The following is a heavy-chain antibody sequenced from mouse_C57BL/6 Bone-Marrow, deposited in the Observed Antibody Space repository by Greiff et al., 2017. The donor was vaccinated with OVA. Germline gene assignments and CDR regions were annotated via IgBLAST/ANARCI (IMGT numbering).Heavy chain of an antibody. D-gene: IGHD2-4*01. V-gene: IGHV1-42*01. Sequence: EVQLQQSGPELVKPGASVKISCKASGYSFTGYYMNWVQQSPEKSLEWIGEINPSTGGTTYNQKFKAQATLTVDKSSSTAYMQRKSLTSEDSAVYYCARPRSPIYYDYDGAMDYWGQGTSVTVSS. CDR1: GYSFTGYY. CDR2: INPSTGGT. CDR3: ARPRSPIYYDYDGAMDY. J-gene: IGHJ4*01.